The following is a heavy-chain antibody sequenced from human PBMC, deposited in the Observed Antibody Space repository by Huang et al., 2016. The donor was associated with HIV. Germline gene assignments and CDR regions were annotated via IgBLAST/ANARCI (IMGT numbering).Heavy chain of an antibody. CDR1: GGTFNTLA. CDR3: AREGETWYGRPTAAFEV. V-gene: IGHV1-69*14. D-gene: IGHD6-13*01. J-gene: IGHJ3*01. Sequence: VQLTQSGPEVKRPGSSVRVACTASGGTFNTLAFNWVRQDPGQGLEYVGGIVPLLSATNYAQRFRDRVTISADKSSRTVYLEVRGLSMADTAVFYCAREGETWYGRPTAAFEVWGQGTTVTVSS. CDR2: IVPLLSAT.